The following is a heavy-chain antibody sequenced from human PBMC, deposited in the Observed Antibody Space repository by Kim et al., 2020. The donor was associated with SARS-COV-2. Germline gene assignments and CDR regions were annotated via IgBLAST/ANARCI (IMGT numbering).Heavy chain of an antibody. Sequence: GGSLRLSCAAPGFIFSSYAMHWVRQAPGKGLEWMAVISYDGKNNYYADSVKGRFTSSRDNSKNTMYLQLNSLRPEDTAVYYCARALLGYQLLSSFYYWGQGTLVTVSS. J-gene: IGHJ4*02. CDR1: GFIFSSYA. CDR3: ARALLGYQLLSSFYY. V-gene: IGHV3-30*04. D-gene: IGHD2-2*01. CDR2: ISYDGKNN.